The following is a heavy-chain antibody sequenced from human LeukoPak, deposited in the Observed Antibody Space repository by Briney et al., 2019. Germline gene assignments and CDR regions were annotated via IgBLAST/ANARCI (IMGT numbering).Heavy chain of an antibody. D-gene: IGHD2-15*01. CDR2: IYTSGST. CDR1: GGSISGSSYY. V-gene: IGHV4-61*02. J-gene: IGHJ6*03. Sequence: SETLSLTCTVSGGSISGSSYYWSWIRQPAGKGLEWIGRIYTSGSTNYNPSLKSRVTMSVDTSKNQFSLKLSSVTAADTAVYYCARDRRGGMRIYYYYMDVWGKGTTVTVSS. CDR3: ARDRRGGMRIYYYYMDV.